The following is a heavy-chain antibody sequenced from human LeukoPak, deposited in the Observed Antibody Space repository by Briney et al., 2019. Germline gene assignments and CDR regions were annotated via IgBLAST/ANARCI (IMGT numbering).Heavy chain of an antibody. D-gene: IGHD6-19*01. CDR3: ARDLRVVGAVASDF. CDR1: GFTFSDYY. V-gene: IGHV3-11*04. CDR2: ISTSSSTI. J-gene: IGHJ4*02. Sequence: GGSLRLSCAASGFTFSDYYMSWIRQAPGKGLEWVSYISTSSSTIYNADSVQGRFTISRDNAKNSLYLQMNSLRAEDTAVYYCARDLRVVGAVASDFWGQGTLVTVSS.